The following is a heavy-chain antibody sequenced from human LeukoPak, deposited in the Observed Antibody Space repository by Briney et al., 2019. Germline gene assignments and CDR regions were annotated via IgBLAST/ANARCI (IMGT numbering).Heavy chain of an antibody. Sequence: ASVKVSCKASGYTFTNYFMHWVRQVPGQGLEWMGVINPTGGGTTYAQRFQGRVTMTRDTSTSTVHMELSSLRSEDTAVYYCARGQNKCLGHWGQGTLVTVSS. V-gene: IGHV1-46*01. CDR2: INPTGGGT. CDR3: ARGQNKCLGH. J-gene: IGHJ4*02. D-gene: IGHD2/OR15-2a*01. CDR1: GYTFTNYF.